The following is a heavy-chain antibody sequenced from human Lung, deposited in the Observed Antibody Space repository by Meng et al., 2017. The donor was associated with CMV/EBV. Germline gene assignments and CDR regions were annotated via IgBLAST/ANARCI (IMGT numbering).Heavy chain of an antibody. J-gene: IGHJ5*02. Sequence: ESLKISCAASGFTFSTNWMDWVRQTPGKGLEWVANINPDGSEKYYVGSVEGRFTISRDNGKNLLSLEMISLRAEDTGVYYCSRILDHWGQGTLVTVSS. CDR3: SRILDH. V-gene: IGHV3-7*01. CDR2: INPDGSEK. CDR1: GFTFSTNW.